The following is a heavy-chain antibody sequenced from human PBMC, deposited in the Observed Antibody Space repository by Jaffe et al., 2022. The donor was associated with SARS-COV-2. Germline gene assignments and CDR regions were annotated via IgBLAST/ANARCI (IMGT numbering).Heavy chain of an antibody. CDR2: IIPIFGTA. D-gene: IGHD3-22*01. V-gene: IGHV1-69*01. Sequence: QVQLVQSGAEVKKPGSSVKVSCKASGDTFRNYALSWVRQAPGQGLEWMGGIIPIFGTANYAQKFQGRLTITADESTSTAYMELSSLRSEDTAVYYCARGGPPGNYYDSSYYFLLDYWGQGTLVTVSS. CDR1: GDTFRNYA. CDR3: ARGGPPGNYYDSSYYFLLDY. J-gene: IGHJ4*02.